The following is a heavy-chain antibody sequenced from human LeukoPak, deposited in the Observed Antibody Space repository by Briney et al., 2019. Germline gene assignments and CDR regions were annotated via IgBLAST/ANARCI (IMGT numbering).Heavy chain of an antibody. CDR1: GFTFSSYG. CDR2: ISGSGGST. J-gene: IGHJ4*02. CDR3: AKGSGVLPPTTYLVH. D-gene: IGHD1-14*01. Sequence: GGSLRLSCAASGFTFSSYGMSWVRQAPGKGLEWVSAISGSGGSTYYADSVKGRFTISRDNSKNTLYLQMNSLRAEDTAVYHCAKGSGVLPPTTYLVHWGQGTLVTVSS. V-gene: IGHV3-23*01.